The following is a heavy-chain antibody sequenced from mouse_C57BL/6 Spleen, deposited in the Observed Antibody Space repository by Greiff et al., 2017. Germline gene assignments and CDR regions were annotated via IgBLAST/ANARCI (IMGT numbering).Heavy chain of an antibody. CDR1: GYTFTSYW. V-gene: IGHV1-53*01. Sequence: QVQLKQPGTELVKPGASVKLSCKASGYTFTSYWMHWVKQRPGQGLEWIGNINPSNGGTNYNEKFKSKATLTVDKSSSTAYMQLSSLTSEDSAVXYCARGLLRRYDAMDYWGQGTSVTVSS. J-gene: IGHJ4*01. CDR2: INPSNGGT. CDR3: ARGLLRRYDAMDY. D-gene: IGHD2-3*01.